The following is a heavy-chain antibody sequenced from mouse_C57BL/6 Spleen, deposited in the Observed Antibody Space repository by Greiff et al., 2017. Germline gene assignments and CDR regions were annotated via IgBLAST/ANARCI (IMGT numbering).Heavy chain of an antibody. CDR1: GYTFTSYW. CDR2: IYPGSGST. CDR3: ARRNDCASYFDY. Sequence: QVQLQQPGAELVKPGASVKMSCKASGYTFTSYWITWVKQRPGQGLEWIGDIYPGSGSTNYNEKFKSKATLTVDTSSSTAYMQLSSLTSEDSAVYYCARRNDCASYFDYWGQGTTLTVSS. D-gene: IGHD2-4*01. V-gene: IGHV1-55*01. J-gene: IGHJ2*01.